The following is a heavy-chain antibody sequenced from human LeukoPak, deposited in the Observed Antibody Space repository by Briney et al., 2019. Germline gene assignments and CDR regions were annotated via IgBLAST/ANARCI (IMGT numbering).Heavy chain of an antibody. J-gene: IGHJ4*02. CDR3: ARTAARRFDY. CDR1: GGTFSSYA. V-gene: IGHV1-18*01. D-gene: IGHD6-6*01. CDR2: ISGYNGNT. Sequence: ASVKVSCKASGGTFSSYAISWVRQAPGQGLEWMGWISGYNGNTNYAQKFQGRVTMTTDTSTTIAYMDLRSLRSDDTAVYYCARTAARRFDYWGQGTLVTVSS.